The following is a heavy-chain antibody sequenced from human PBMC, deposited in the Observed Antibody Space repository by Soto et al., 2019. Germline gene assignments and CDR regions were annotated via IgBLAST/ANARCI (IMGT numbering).Heavy chain of an antibody. Sequence: GGSLKLSCAASGFTFSSYNMNWVRQAPGKELEWVSYISSSSTIYYADSGKGRFTISRDKAKNSLYLQMNSLRDEDTAVYYFAKERRLSGSYYISHSYYFDYCGQGSLVTVFS. D-gene: IGHD1-26*01. V-gene: IGHV3-48*02. CDR1: GFTFSSYN. J-gene: IGHJ4*02. CDR2: ISSSSTI. CDR3: AKERRLSGSYYISHSYYFDY.